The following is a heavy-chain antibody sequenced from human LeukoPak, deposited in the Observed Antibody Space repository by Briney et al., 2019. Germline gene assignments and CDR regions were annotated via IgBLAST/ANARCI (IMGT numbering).Heavy chain of an antibody. D-gene: IGHD6-19*01. CDR3: ARVEEAVAGTDY. Sequence: ASVKVSCKVSGYTLTELSMHWVRQAPGQGLEWMGIINPSGGSTSYAQKFQGRVTMTRDTSTSTVYMELSSLRSEDTAVYYCARVEEAVAGTDYWGQGTLVTVSS. V-gene: IGHV1-46*01. CDR2: INPSGGST. CDR1: GYTLTELS. J-gene: IGHJ4*02.